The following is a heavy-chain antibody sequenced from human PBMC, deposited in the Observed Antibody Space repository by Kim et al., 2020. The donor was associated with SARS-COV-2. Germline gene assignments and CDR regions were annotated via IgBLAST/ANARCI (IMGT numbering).Heavy chain of an antibody. CDR2: IIPIFGIA. CDR1: GGTFSSYA. CDR3: ARSLGYSSSSTHDRAFDI. D-gene: IGHD6-6*01. V-gene: IGHV1-69*04. Sequence: SVKVSCKASGGTFSSYAISWVRQAPGQGLEWMGRIIPIFGIANYAQKFQGRVTITADKSTSTAYMGLSSLRSEDTAVYYCARSLGYSSSSTHDRAFDIWGQGTMVTVSS. J-gene: IGHJ3*02.